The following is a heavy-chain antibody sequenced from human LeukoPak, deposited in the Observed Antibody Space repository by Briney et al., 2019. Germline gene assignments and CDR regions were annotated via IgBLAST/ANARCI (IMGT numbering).Heavy chain of an antibody. V-gene: IGHV4-59*01. D-gene: IGHD3-22*01. J-gene: IGHJ4*02. CDR1: GGSISSYY. Sequence: SETLSLTCTVSGGSISSYYWGWIRQPPGKGLEWIGYIYYSGSTNYNPSLKSRVTISVDTSKNQFSLKLSSVTAADTAVYYCARDRSSGYSPYFDYWGQGTLVTVSS. CDR3: ARDRSSGYSPYFDY. CDR2: IYYSGST.